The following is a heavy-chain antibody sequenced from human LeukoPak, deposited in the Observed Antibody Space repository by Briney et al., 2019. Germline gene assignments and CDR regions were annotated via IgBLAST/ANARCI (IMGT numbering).Heavy chain of an antibody. V-gene: IGHV4-38-2*02. D-gene: IGHD1-26*01. CDR2: IYHSGTT. J-gene: IGHJ5*02. CDR1: AYSISDGFL. Sequence: SETLSLTCSVSAYSISDGFLWGWIRQPPGKGLEWIASIYHSGTTYYNPSLRSRVTASVDTSKNQFSLRLSSATAAGTAVYYCTRLSHVAGATKVSWFDPWGQGTLVTVSS. CDR3: TRLSHVAGATKVSWFDP.